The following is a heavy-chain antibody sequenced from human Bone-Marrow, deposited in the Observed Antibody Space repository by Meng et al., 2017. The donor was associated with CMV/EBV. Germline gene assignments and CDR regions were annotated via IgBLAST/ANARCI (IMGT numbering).Heavy chain of an antibody. D-gene: IGHD4-11*01. J-gene: IGHJ6*02. CDR3: ASSYSNYGYYYYGMDV. V-gene: IGHV3-7*01. CDR2: IKQDGSEK. CDR1: GFTFSSYW. Sequence: GGSLRLSCAASGFTFSSYWMSWVRQAPGKGLEWVANIKQDGSEKYYVDSVKGRFTISRDNAKNSLYLQMNSLRAEDTAVYYCASSYSNYGYYYYGMDVWGQGTTVTVSS.